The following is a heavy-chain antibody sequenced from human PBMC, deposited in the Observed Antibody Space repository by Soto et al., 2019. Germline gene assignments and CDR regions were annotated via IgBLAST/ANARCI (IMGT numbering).Heavy chain of an antibody. D-gene: IGHD6-19*01. CDR3: ARGAKPYSSGRDVLDI. CDR2: ISGGGGTT. Sequence: QVQLVESGGGLVKPGGSLRLSCAASGSTFSDNYMSWIHQAPGKGLEWISYISGGGGTTHYADSVKGRFTISRDNAKNSLYLQMNNLRVEDTAVYYCARGAKPYSSGRDVLDIWGQGTMVTVSS. CDR1: GSTFSDNY. V-gene: IGHV3-11*01. J-gene: IGHJ3*02.